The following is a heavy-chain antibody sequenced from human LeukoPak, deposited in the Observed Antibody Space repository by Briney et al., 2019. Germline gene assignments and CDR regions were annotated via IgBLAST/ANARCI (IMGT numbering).Heavy chain of an antibody. CDR2: IYYSGST. CDR3: ARALAAPYYYGSGSHRRAFDI. Sequence: PSETLSLTCTVSGASISSSSYYWGWIRQPPGKGLEWIGSIYYSGSTYYNPSLKSRVTISVDTSKNQFSLKLSSVTAADTAVYYCARALAAPYYYGSGSHRRAFDIWGQGTMVTVSS. D-gene: IGHD3-10*01. CDR1: GASISSSSYY. J-gene: IGHJ3*02. V-gene: IGHV4-39*01.